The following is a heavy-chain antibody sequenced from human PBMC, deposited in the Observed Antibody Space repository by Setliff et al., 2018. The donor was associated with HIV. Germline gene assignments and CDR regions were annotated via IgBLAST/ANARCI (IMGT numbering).Heavy chain of an antibody. CDR2: IYQSGST. D-gene: IGHD3-3*01. V-gene: IGHV4-4*02. CDR3: ARVISSRSAYYIDY. CDR1: GGSISSSNW. J-gene: IGHJ4*02. Sequence: SETLSLTCAVSGGSISSSNWWRWVRQPPGKGLEWIGEIYQSGSTNYNPSFKSRVTISVDTSNNQFSLDLSPMTAADTAVYYCARVISSRSAYYIDYWGQGTLVTVSS.